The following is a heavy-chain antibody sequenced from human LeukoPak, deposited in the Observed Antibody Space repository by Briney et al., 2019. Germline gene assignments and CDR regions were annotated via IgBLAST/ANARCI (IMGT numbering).Heavy chain of an antibody. Sequence: PGGSLRLSCAASGFTFSSYGMHWVRQAPGKGLEWVSSISSSSSYIYYADSVKGRFTISRDNAKNSLYLQMNSLRAEDTAVYYCAREKYDSSGYADYWGQGTLVTVSS. D-gene: IGHD3-22*01. CDR1: GFTFSSYG. CDR3: AREKYDSSGYADY. V-gene: IGHV3-21*01. J-gene: IGHJ4*02. CDR2: ISSSSSYI.